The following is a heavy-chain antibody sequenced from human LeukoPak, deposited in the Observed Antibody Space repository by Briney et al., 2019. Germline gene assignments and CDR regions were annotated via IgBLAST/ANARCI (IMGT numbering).Heavy chain of an antibody. J-gene: IGHJ4*02. V-gene: IGHV4-59*01. CDR1: GASMTSYY. Sequence: PSETLSLTCTVSGASMTSYYLTWIRQPPGKGLEWVGYMYFGERTNYNPSLKSRATTSIDTSKKQFSLNLKSVTAADTAVYYCARIPGDRPDDWGQGTLVTVS. D-gene: IGHD7-27*01. CDR3: ARIPGDRPDD. CDR2: MYFGERT.